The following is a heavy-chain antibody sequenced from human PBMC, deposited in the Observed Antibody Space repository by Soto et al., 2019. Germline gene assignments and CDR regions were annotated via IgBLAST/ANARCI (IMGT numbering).Heavy chain of an antibody. CDR3: ARDTVLTGMFDF. CDR1: GGSIGSYH. V-gene: IGHV4-59*01. CDR2: VYYTGTT. D-gene: IGHD4-17*01. J-gene: IGHJ4*02. Sequence: SETLYLTCTVSGGSIGSYHWSWVRQPPGKGLEWIASVYYTGTTNYNPSLGSRVTISIDAPGNRFSMEITSVTAADTAIYYCARDTVLTGMFDFWGQGTLVTVSS.